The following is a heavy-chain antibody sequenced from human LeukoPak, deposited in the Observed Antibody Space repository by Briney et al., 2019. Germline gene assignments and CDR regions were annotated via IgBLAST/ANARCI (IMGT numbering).Heavy chain of an antibody. V-gene: IGHV4-39*01. CDR1: GVSIGSNSYY. CDR3: ARVYITATPGGWFAP. CDR2: IYYSGNA. J-gene: IGHJ5*02. D-gene: IGHD1-20*01. Sequence: PSETLSLTCSVSGVSIGSNSYYWGWIRQPPGKGLEYIGTIYYSGNAYYNPSLESRVTISVDTSENQFTLRLCSVTAADTAVYYCARVYITATPGGWFAPWGQGTLVAVSS.